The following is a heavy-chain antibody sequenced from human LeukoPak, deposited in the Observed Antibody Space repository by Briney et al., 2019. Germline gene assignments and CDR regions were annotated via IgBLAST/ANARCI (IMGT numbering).Heavy chain of an antibody. J-gene: IGHJ3*02. Sequence: PSETLSLTCTVSGGSISSSSYYWGWLRQPPGKGLEWIGSIYYSGSTYYNPSLKSRVTISVDTSKNQFSLKLSSVTAADTAVYYCAREVGASGSGRHISDAFDIWGQGTMVTVSS. CDR2: IYYSGST. CDR3: AREVGASGSGRHISDAFDI. D-gene: IGHD6-19*01. CDR1: GGSISSSSYY. V-gene: IGHV4-39*07.